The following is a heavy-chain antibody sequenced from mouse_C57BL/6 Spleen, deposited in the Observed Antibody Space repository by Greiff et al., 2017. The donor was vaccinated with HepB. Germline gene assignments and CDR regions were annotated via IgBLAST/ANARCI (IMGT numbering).Heavy chain of an antibody. Sequence: QVQLQQPGAELVKPGASVKLSCKASGYTFNSYWMHWVKQRPGQGLEWIGMIHPNSGSTNYNEKFKSKATLTVDKSSITAYMQLSSLTSEDSAVYYCSRWYYGYEYYAMGYWGQGPSVTVAS. J-gene: IGHJ4*01. V-gene: IGHV1-64*01. CDR2: IHPNSGST. CDR3: SRWYYGYEYYAMGY. CDR1: GYTFNSYW. D-gene: IGHD2-2*01.